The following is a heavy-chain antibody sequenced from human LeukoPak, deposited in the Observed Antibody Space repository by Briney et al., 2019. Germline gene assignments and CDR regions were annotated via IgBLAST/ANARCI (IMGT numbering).Heavy chain of an antibody. CDR2: IYYRGST. Sequence: PSETLSLTCTVSGGSINGYYWSRIRQPPEKGLEWIGYIYYRGSTNYNPSLKSRVTISVDTSKNQFSLKLSSVTAADTAVYYCARADYDTSAYYYTFDYRGQGTLVTVSS. V-gene: IGHV4-59*01. J-gene: IGHJ4*02. CDR3: ARADYDTSAYYYTFDY. CDR1: GGSINGYY. D-gene: IGHD3-22*01.